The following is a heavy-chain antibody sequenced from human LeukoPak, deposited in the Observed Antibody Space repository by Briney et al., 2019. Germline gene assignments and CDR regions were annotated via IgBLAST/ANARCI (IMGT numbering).Heavy chain of an antibody. V-gene: IGHV3-30*02. D-gene: IGHD2-2*01. CDR3: AKDAVPAVPMDAFDI. J-gene: IGHJ3*02. Sequence: GGSLRLSCAASGFTFSSYGMHWVRQAPGKGLEWVAFIRYDGSNEYYADSVKGRFTISRDNSKNTLYLQTNSLRAEDTAVYYCAKDAVPAVPMDAFDIWGQGTMVTVSS. CDR2: IRYDGSNE. CDR1: GFTFSSYG.